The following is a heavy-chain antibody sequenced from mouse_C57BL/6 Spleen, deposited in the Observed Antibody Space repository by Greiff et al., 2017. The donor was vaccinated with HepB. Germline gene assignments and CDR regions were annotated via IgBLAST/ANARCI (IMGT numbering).Heavy chain of an antibody. D-gene: IGHD1-1*01. CDR2: IYPGDGDT. Sequence: VQLVESGPELVKPGASVKISCKASGYAFSSSWMNWVKQRPGKGLEWIGRIYPGDGDTNYNGKFKGKATLTADKSSSTAYMQLSSLTSEDSAVYFCARCGITTVVPYYAMDYWGQGTSVTVSS. J-gene: IGHJ4*01. V-gene: IGHV1-82*01. CDR1: GYAFSSSW. CDR3: ARCGITTVVPYYAMDY.